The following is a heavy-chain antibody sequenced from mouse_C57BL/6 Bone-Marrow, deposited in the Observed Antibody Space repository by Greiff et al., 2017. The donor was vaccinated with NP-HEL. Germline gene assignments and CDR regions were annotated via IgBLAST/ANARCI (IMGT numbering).Heavy chain of an antibody. D-gene: IGHD1-1*01. J-gene: IGHJ1*03. CDR3: ARLGITTVVATGYFDV. CDR2: ISNGGGST. Sequence: DVMLVESGGGLVQPGGSLKLSCAASGFTFSDYYMYWVRQTPEKRLEWVAYISNGGGSTYYPDTVKGRFTISRDNAKNTLYLQMSRLKSEDTAMYYCARLGITTVVATGYFDVWGTGTTVTVSS. V-gene: IGHV5-12*01. CDR1: GFTFSDYY.